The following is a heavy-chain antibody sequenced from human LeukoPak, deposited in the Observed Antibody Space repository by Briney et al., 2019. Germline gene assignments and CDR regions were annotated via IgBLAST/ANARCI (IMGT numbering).Heavy chain of an antibody. V-gene: IGHV3-15*01. D-gene: IGHD6-13*01. J-gene: IGHJ6*03. CDR2: IKSNIDGGTT. Sequence: PGGSLRLSCAASGFTFNNAWMSWVRQAPGKGLEWVGHIKSNIDGGTTDYAGPAKGRFTISRDDSKNTVHLEMNSLKTEDTAVYFCTRGAMNTRYSIWGFYYYMDVWGKGTTVTVSS. CDR3: TRGAMNTRYSIWGFYYYMDV. CDR1: GFTFNNAW.